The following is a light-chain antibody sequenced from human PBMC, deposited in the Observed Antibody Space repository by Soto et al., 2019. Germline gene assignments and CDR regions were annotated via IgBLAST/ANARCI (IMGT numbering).Light chain of an antibody. J-gene: IGKJ4*01. CDR2: ASS. CDR1: QNISNR. V-gene: IGKV1D-16*01. Sequence: DLQMTQSPSSLSASVGDRVTITCRASQNISNRLVWYQQRPEKAPKSLIFASSSLESGVPSRFSGSGSGTDFTLTIISLQPEDFATYYCQQYVTLPVTFVGGTKVEI. CDR3: QQYVTLPVT.